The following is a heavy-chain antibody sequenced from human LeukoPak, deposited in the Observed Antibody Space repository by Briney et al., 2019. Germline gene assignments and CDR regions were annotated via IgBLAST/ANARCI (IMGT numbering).Heavy chain of an antibody. D-gene: IGHD3-3*01. CDR2: INPNSGGT. J-gene: IGHJ6*02. CDR1: GYTFTGYY. Sequence: ASVKVSCKASGYTFTGYYMHWVRQAPGQGLEWMGWINPNSGGTNYAQKFQGRVTMTRDTSISTAYMELSRLRSDDTAVYYCARDSYYDFWSGYYSDYYGMDVWGQGTTVTVSS. CDR3: ARDSYYDFWSGYYSDYYGMDV. V-gene: IGHV1-2*02.